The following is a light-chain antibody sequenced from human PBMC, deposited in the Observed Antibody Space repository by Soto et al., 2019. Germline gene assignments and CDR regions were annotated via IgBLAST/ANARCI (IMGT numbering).Light chain of an antibody. CDR3: QAWDSSTDVV. J-gene: IGLJ2*01. V-gene: IGLV2-8*01. CDR2: GVN. CDR1: SSDVGSYNY. Sequence: QSALTQPPSASGSPGQSVTISCTGTSSDVGSYNYVSWYQQHPDKAPKLIIYGVNERPSGVPDRFSGSKSGNTATLTISGTQAMDEADYYCQAWDSSTDVVFGGGTKVTVL.